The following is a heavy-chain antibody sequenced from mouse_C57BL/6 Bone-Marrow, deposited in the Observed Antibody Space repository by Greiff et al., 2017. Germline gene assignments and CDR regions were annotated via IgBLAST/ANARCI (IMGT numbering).Heavy chain of an antibody. D-gene: IGHD1-1*01. CDR2: IDPENGDT. V-gene: IGHV14-4*01. J-gene: IGHJ1*03. CDR3: TSTVVAPHWYFDV. Sequence: EVQLQQSGAELVRPGASVKLSCTASGFNIKDDYMHWVKQRPEQGLEWIGWIDPENGDTEYASKFQGKATITADKSSNTAYLQLSSLTSEDTAVYYCTSTVVAPHWYFDVWGTGTTVTVSS. CDR1: GFNIKDDY.